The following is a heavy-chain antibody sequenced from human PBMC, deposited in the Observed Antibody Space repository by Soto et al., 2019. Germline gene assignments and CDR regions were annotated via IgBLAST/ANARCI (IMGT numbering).Heavy chain of an antibody. Sequence: RASVKVSCKASGGTFSSYAISWVRQAPGQGLEWMGGIIPIFGTANYAQKFQGRVTITAGESTSTAYMELSSLRSEDTAVYYCAVAGNNWNYGPKVSYWGQGTLVTVSS. CDR2: IIPIFGTA. J-gene: IGHJ4*02. CDR3: AVAGNNWNYGPKVSY. D-gene: IGHD1-7*01. CDR1: GGTFSSYA. V-gene: IGHV1-69*13.